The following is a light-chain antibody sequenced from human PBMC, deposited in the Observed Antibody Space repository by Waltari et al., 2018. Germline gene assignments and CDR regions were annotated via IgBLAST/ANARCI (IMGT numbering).Light chain of an antibody. CDR1: GSNIGAGYE. Sequence: QSVLTQPPSVSGAPGQRVTISCTGSGSNIGAGYEVHWYQQLPRAAPKLLIYVSSTRPLGVPDRFFGSTSGTSASLAITGLQAEDEADYYCQSYDTSLSVVFGGGTKLTVL. J-gene: IGLJ3*02. CDR3: QSYDTSLSVV. CDR2: VSS. V-gene: IGLV1-40*01.